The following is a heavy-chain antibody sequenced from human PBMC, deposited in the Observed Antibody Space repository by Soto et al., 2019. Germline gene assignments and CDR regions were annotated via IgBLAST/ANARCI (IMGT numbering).Heavy chain of an antibody. Sequence: ASVTVSCKASGYAFTSYDSNWVRQATGQGLEWMGWMNPNSGNTGYAQKFQGRVTMTRNTSISTAYMELSSLRSEDTAVYYCARGGLGFGVVIYYYYYMDVWGKGTTVTVSS. CDR1: GYAFTSYD. D-gene: IGHD3-3*01. J-gene: IGHJ6*03. CDR3: ARGGLGFGVVIYYYYYMDV. V-gene: IGHV1-8*01. CDR2: MNPNSGNT.